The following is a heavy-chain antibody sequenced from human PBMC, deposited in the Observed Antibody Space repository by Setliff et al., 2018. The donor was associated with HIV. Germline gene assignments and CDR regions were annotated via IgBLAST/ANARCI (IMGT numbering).Heavy chain of an antibody. CDR1: GFTFDDYA. J-gene: IGHJ4*02. CDR3: AKDRGRIAAAGYFDS. V-gene: IGHV3-9*01. D-gene: IGHD6-13*01. Sequence: GGSLRLSCTASGFTFDDYAMHWVRQVPGKGLEWVADITWNSGSIVYADSVKGRFTISRDNAKNSLYPQTESLRPEDTALYYCAKDRGRIAAAGYFDSWGQGTQVTVSS. CDR2: ITWNSGSI.